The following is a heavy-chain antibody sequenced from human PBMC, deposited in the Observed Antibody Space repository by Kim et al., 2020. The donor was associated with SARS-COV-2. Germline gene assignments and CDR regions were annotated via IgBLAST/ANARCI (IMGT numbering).Heavy chain of an antibody. CDR2: IYYSGST. V-gene: IGHV4-39*01. Sequence: SETLSLTCTVSGGSISSGSYYWGRIRQPPGKGLEWIGRIYYSGSTYYNPSLKSRVAISVDTSKNQMYLKLSAVTAADTAVYYCARRARGRLYYYDGMDG. CDR1: GGSISSGSYY. D-gene: IGHD5-12*01. CDR3: ARRARGRLYYYDGMDG. J-gene: IGHJ6*01.